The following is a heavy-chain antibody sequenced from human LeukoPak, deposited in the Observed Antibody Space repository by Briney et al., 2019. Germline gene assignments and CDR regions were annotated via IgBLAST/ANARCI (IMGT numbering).Heavy chain of an antibody. CDR1: GGSISSGGYS. CDR3: ARGGYCSSTSCREPGGGWFDP. J-gene: IGHJ5*02. CDR2: IYHSGST. V-gene: IGHV4-30-2*01. Sequence: SETLSLTCAVSGGSISSGGYSWSWVRQPPGEGLEWVGYIYHSGSTYYNPSLQSRVTISLDRSKNQFSLKLSSMTAADTAVYYCARGGYCSSTSCREPGGGWFDPWGQGTLVTVSS. D-gene: IGHD2-2*01.